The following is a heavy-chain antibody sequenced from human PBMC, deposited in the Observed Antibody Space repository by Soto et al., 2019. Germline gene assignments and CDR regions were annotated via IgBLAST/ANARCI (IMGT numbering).Heavy chain of an antibody. CDR2: ISGSGGST. Sequence: PGGSLRLSCAASGFTFSSYAMSRVRQAPGKGLEWVSAISGSGGSTYYADSVKGRFTISRDNSKNTLYLQMNSLRAEDTAVYYCAKDQGYYDILTGADYYYYGMDVWGQGTTVTVSS. V-gene: IGHV3-23*01. J-gene: IGHJ6*02. CDR1: GFTFSSYA. CDR3: AKDQGYYDILTGADYYYYGMDV. D-gene: IGHD3-9*01.